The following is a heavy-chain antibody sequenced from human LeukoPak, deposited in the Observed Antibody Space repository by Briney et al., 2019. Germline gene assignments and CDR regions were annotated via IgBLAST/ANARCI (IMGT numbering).Heavy chain of an antibody. V-gene: IGHV3-48*03. D-gene: IGHD1-26*01. CDR2: ISTGGSTL. CDR3: VRLGAGAVTHDL. CDR1: GFVFSSYE. Sequence: GGSLRLSCAASGFVFSSYEMNWVRQAPGKGLEWVSYISTGGSTLYYPSSVWGRFTISRDNAKNSLYLQMNSLRVEDTAVYYCVRLGAGAVTHDLWGQGTLVTVSS. J-gene: IGHJ4*02.